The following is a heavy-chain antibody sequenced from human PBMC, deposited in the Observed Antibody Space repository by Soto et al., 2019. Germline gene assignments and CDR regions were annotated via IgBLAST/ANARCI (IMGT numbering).Heavy chain of an antibody. J-gene: IGHJ4*02. CDR2: IYPSGST. D-gene: IGHD1-26*01. CDR1: GGSISSGGYS. Sequence: QLQLQKSGSGLVKPSQTLSLTCAVSGGSISSGGYSWSWIRQPPGKGLEWIGYIYPSGSTYYNPSLKSRVTKSVDRSKNHFSLKLSSVTAADTAVYYCARGALAGGYEYWGQGTLVTVSS. V-gene: IGHV4-30-2*01. CDR3: ARGALAGGYEY.